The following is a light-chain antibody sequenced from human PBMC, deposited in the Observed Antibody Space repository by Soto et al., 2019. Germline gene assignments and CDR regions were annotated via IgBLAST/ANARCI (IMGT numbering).Light chain of an antibody. CDR2: GAS. Sequence: LTQALLPLFLSQGERATLSCRASQNVSARYLAWYHQKPGQAPRLLIFGASNRTSGIPDRFSGSGSGTEFTLTIGRLQPEDFATYYCQHYSNSPEAFGQGTKVDIK. V-gene: IGKV3-20*01. CDR3: QHYSNSPEA. CDR1: QNVSARY. J-gene: IGKJ1*01.